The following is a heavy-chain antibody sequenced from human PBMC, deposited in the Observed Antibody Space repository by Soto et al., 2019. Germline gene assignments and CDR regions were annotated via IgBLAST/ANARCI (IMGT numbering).Heavy chain of an antibody. CDR2: MYHSGIT. V-gene: IGHV4-38-2*01. Sequence: SETLSLTCAVSGYSIRSGYFWGWIRQPPGKGLEWIGSMYHSGITYYNLSLKSPVTISVYTSKNQLSLKLSSATAADTAGYYCARSMYSTSAQLYYGMDVWGQGTTVTVSS. CDR3: ARSMYSTSAQLYYGMDV. CDR1: GYSIRSGYF. D-gene: IGHD6-6*01. J-gene: IGHJ6*02.